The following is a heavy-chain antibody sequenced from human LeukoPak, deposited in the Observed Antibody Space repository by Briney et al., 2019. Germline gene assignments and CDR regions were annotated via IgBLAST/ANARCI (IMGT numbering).Heavy chain of an antibody. CDR1: GFTFNSYN. V-gene: IGHV3-21*01. J-gene: IGHJ6*02. D-gene: IGHD2-2*01. CDR2: ISTNSNYV. Sequence: GGSLRLSCAASGFTFNSYNMNWVRQAPGKGLEWVSSISTNSNYVYYADSVKGHFTISRDNAKNSLYLQMNSLRVEDTAVYYCARILEGQPLTPIFYGMDVWGRGTTVTVSS. CDR3: ARILEGQPLTPIFYGMDV.